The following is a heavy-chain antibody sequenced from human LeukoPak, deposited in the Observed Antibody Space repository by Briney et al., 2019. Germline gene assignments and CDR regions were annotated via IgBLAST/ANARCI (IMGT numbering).Heavy chain of an antibody. V-gene: IGHV4-38-2*01. CDR1: GFSISSGYY. Sequence: SDTLSLTCDVSGFSISSGYYWGWIRPAPGKGLELIGSMYHSGNTYYNPSLKSRVTISEDMSKNQLSLTLNSVTASDTAVYYCATITISGNVWSFSDVRIDHWGQGTLVTVSS. CDR2: MYHSGNT. CDR3: ATITISGNVWSFSDVRIDH. D-gene: IGHD6-19*01. J-gene: IGHJ4*02.